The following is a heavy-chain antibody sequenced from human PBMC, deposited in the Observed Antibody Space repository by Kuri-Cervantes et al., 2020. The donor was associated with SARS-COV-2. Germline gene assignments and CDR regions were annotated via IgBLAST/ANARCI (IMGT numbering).Heavy chain of an antibody. CDR2: IDWDDDK. CDR1: GSSLNTSGMC. V-gene: IGHV2-70*11. J-gene: IGHJ4*02. Sequence: SGPTLVKPTQTLTLTCTFSGSSLNTSGMCVSWIRQPPGRALEWLARIDWDDDKYYSTSLRTRLTISKDTSKNQVVLTMTNMDPVDTATYYCARIQATTVIADFWGQGTLVTVSS. D-gene: IGHD4-11*01. CDR3: ARIQATTVIADF.